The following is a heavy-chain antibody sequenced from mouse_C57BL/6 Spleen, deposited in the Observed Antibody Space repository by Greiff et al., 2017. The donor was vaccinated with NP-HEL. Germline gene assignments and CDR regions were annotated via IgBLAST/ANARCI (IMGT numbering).Heavy chain of an antibody. CDR1: GYTFTSYW. CDR2: IDPSDSYT. J-gene: IGHJ2*01. CDR3: ARGDGSSF. Sequence: QVQLQQPGAELVRPGTSVKLSCKASGYTFTSYWMHWVKQRPGQGLEWIGVIDPSDSYTKYNQKFKGKATLTVDTSSSTAYMQLSSLTSEDSAVYYCARGDGSSFWGHGTTLTVSS. D-gene: IGHD1-1*01. V-gene: IGHV1-59*01.